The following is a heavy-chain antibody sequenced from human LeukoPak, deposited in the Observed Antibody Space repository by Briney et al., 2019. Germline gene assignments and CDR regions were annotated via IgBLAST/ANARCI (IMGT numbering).Heavy chain of an antibody. CDR3: ARVKELLWFGELSPAYFDY. Sequence: GASVKVSCKASGYTFTGYYMHWVRQAPGQGLEWMGWINPNSGGTNYAQKFQGRVTMTRDTSISTAYMELSRLRSDDTAVYYCARVKELLWFGELSPAYFDYWGQGTLVTVSS. V-gene: IGHV1-2*02. CDR1: GYTFTGYY. D-gene: IGHD3-10*01. J-gene: IGHJ4*02. CDR2: INPNSGGT.